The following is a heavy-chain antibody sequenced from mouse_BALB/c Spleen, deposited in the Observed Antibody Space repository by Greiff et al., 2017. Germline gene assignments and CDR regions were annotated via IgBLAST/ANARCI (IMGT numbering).Heavy chain of an antibody. V-gene: IGHV5-17*02. CDR3: ARLPMDY. J-gene: IGHJ4*01. CDR1: GFTFSSFG. Sequence: EVHLVESGGGLVQPGGSRKLSCAASGFTFSSFGMHWVRQAPEKGLEWVAYISSGSSTIYYADTVKGRFTISRDNPKNTLFLQMTSLRSEDTAMYYCARLPMDYWGQGTSVTVSS. CDR2: ISSGSSTI.